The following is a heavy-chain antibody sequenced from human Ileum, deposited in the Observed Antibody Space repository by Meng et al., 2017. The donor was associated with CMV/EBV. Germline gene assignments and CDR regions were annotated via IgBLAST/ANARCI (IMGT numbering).Heavy chain of an antibody. Sequence: ITRGDYYWTWIRPTPGKGLEWIGFIKYNWRSYYNPSLKSRITISIDTSKNQFSLRLTSVTAADAAVYYCARTEDCSSARCYTGFDPWGQGTLVTVSS. J-gene: IGHJ5*02. CDR3: ARTEDCSSARCYTGFDP. D-gene: IGHD2-2*01. V-gene: IGHV4-30-4*08. CDR2: IKYNWRS. CDR1: ITRGDYY.